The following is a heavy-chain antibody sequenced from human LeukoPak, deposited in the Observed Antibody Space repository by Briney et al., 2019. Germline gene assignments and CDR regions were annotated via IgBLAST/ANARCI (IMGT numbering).Heavy chain of an antibody. Sequence: SETLSLTCAVYGGSFSGYYWSWIRQPPGKGLEWIGEINHSGSTNYNPSLKSRVTISVDTSKNQFSLKLSSVTAADTAVYYCAGTGPRDAFDIWGQGTMVTVSS. CDR1: GGSFSGYY. CDR3: AGTGPRDAFDI. J-gene: IGHJ3*02. D-gene: IGHD3-10*01. CDR2: INHSGST. V-gene: IGHV4-34*01.